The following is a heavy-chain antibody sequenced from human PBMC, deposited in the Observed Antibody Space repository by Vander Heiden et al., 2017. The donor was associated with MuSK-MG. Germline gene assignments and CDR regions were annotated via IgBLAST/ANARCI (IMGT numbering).Heavy chain of an antibody. CDR2: ISYSGST. J-gene: IGHJ6*03. CDR3: AREHSRVTSDDYYYYYMDV. Sequence: QVQLQESGPGLVKPSETLSLTCTVSDGSISSDSWAWIRQPPGKGLEWIGYISYSGSTIYNPSLESRVTISVDTSKNQFSLKLTSVTAADTAVYYCAREHSRVTSDDYYYYYMDVWGKGTTATVSS. D-gene: IGHD4-17*01. V-gene: IGHV4-59*01. CDR1: DGSISSDS.